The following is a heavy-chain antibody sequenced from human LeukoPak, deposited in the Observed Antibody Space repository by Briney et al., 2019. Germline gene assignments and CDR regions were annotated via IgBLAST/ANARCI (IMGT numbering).Heavy chain of an antibody. J-gene: IGHJ4*02. CDR3: ARGINYDLLTGYSEGFDF. D-gene: IGHD3-9*01. V-gene: IGHV1-18*01. Sequence: ASVKVSCKASGYSFTSYGITWVRRAPGQGLEWMGWITTYNGKTNYAQNFQTRVTMTTDTSTNTAYMELRSLRSDGTAVYYCARGINYDLLTGYSEGFDFWGQGTPVTVSS. CDR2: ITTYNGKT. CDR1: GYSFTSYG.